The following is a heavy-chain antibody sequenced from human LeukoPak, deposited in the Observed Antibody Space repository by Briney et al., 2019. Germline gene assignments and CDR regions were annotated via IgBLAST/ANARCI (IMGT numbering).Heavy chain of an antibody. CDR2: ISSSSSYI. CDR3: ARDAGGRTQREGWFDP. D-gene: IGHD1-26*01. V-gene: IGHV3-21*01. J-gene: IGHJ5*02. Sequence: GGSLRLSCAASGFTFSSYSMNWVRQAPGKGLEWVSSISSSSSYIYYADSVKGRFTISRDNAKNSLYLQMNSLRVEDTAVYYCARDAGGRTQREGWFDPWGQGTLVTVSS. CDR1: GFTFSSYS.